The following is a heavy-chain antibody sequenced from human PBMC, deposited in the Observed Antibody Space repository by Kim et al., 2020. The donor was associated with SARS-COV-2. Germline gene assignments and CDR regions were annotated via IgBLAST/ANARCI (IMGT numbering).Heavy chain of an antibody. CDR2: INPFNGNT. CDR3: ARRGNRPFCSSAPCYLDY. Sequence: ASVTVTCQASGYTFNSFGITWVRQAPGQGLEWMGWINPFNGNTKYAQKIQDRVTMTADKSTSTVYLNLRSLRSDDTAVYYCARRGNRPFCSSAPCYLDYW. V-gene: IGHV1-18*01. D-gene: IGHD2-2*01. CDR1: GYTFNSFG. J-gene: IGHJ4*03.